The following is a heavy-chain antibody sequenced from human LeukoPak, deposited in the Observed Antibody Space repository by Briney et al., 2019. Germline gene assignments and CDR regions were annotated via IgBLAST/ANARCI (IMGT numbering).Heavy chain of an antibody. CDR3: ARDGHHYGVDY. J-gene: IGHJ4*02. CDR1: GGSISSGGYY. CDR2: IYYSGST. D-gene: IGHD4/OR15-4a*01. Sequence: SQTLSLTCTVSGGSISSGGYYWSCIRQHPGKGLEWIGYIYYSGSTYYNPSLKSRVTISVDTSKNQFSLKLSSVTAADTAVYYCARDGHHYGVDYWGQGTLVTVSS. V-gene: IGHV4-31*03.